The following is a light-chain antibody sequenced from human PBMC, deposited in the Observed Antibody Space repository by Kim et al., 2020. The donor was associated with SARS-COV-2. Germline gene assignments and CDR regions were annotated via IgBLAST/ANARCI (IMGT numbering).Light chain of an antibody. CDR1: NIGTKS. Sequence: SYELTQPPSVSVAPGKTARITCGGNNIGTKSVHWYQQKPGQAPVLVIYYDSDRPSGIPERFSGSNSGNTATLTISRVEAGDEADYYCQVWESSSDHYVFGTGTKVTVL. CDR2: YDS. J-gene: IGLJ1*01. V-gene: IGLV3-21*01. CDR3: QVWESSSDHYV.